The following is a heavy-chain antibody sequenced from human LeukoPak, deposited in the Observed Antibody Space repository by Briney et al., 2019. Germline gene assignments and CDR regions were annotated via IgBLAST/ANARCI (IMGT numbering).Heavy chain of an antibody. Sequence: PSETLSLTCTVSGGSISSSSYYWGWIRQPPGKGLEWIGSIYYSGSTYYNPSLKSRVTISVDTSKNQFSLKLSSVTAADTAVYYCARHASYYYDSSGYYHPFDYWGQGTLVTVSS. CDR1: GGSISSSSYY. V-gene: IGHV4-39*01. J-gene: IGHJ4*02. CDR2: IYYSGST. D-gene: IGHD3-22*01. CDR3: ARHASYYYDSSGYYHPFDY.